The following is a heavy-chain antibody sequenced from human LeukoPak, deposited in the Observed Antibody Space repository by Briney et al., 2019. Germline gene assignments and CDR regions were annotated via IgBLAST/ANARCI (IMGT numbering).Heavy chain of an antibody. D-gene: IGHD5-24*01. CDR3: AKGGGGYKTPTDY. CDR1: GFTFDDYA. Sequence: PGGSLRLSCAASGFTFDDYAMHWVRQAPGKGLEWVSGISWNSGSIGYADSVKGRFTISRDNAKNSLYLQMNSLRAEDTALYYCAKGGGGYKTPTDYWGQGTPVTVSS. V-gene: IGHV3-9*01. J-gene: IGHJ4*02. CDR2: ISWNSGSI.